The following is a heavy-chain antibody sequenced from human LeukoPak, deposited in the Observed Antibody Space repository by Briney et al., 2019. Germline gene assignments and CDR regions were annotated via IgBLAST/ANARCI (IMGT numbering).Heavy chain of an antibody. Sequence: GASVKVSCKASGYNFTRYAMHWVRQAPGQRLEWMGWINPGNGNTKYSQNFQGTVSITRDTSASTAYMELRSLRSDDTAVYYCARDPYYYDSSGYYYYFDYWGQGTLVTVSS. J-gene: IGHJ4*02. V-gene: IGHV1-3*01. CDR3: ARDPYYYDSSGYYYYFDY. CDR2: INPGNGNT. D-gene: IGHD3-22*01. CDR1: GYNFTRYA.